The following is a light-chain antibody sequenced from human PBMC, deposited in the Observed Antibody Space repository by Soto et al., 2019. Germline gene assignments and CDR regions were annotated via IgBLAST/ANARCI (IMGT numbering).Light chain of an antibody. CDR3: QQYNNWPPFT. Sequence: EIVMTQSPATLSVSPGERATVPCRASQTISRNYLVWYQKKPGQAPRLLVYGASTRATGIPARFSGSGSGTEFTLTISSLQSEDFAVYYCQQYNNWPPFTFGPGTKVDIK. CDR2: GAS. J-gene: IGKJ3*01. CDR1: QTISRN. V-gene: IGKV3D-15*01.